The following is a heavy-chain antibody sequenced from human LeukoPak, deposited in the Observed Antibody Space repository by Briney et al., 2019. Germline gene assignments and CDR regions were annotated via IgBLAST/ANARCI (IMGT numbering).Heavy chain of an antibody. CDR1: GYTFTIYG. CDR3: ARDTMVRGVMMT. D-gene: IGHD3-10*01. V-gene: IGHV1-18*01. CDR2: ISAYNGNT. Sequence: ASVTVSFTASGYTFTIYGISWVRQAPGQGLEWMGWISAYNGNTNYAQKLQGRVTMATDTSTSTAYMELRSLRSDDTAVYYCARDTMVRGVMMTWGQGTLVTVSS. J-gene: IGHJ5*02.